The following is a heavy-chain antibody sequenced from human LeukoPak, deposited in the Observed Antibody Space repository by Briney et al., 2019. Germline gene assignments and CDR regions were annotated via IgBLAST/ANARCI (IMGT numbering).Heavy chain of an antibody. D-gene: IGHD6-13*01. CDR2: ILYDGSNE. V-gene: IGHV3-30*18. CDR1: GFTFSSHG. Sequence: GGSLRLSCAASGFTFSSHGMHWVRQAPGMGLEWVALILYDGSNEYYADSVQGRFTISRDSSRNTLYLQMNSLRAEDTAVYYCAKDRYSGLNTIDYWGQGTLVTVSS. J-gene: IGHJ4*02. CDR3: AKDRYSGLNTIDY.